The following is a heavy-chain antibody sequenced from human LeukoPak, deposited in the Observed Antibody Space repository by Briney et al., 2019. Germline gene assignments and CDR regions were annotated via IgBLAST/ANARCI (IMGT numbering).Heavy chain of an antibody. CDR2: ISGGGGST. J-gene: IGHJ4*02. CDR1: GFTFISYA. D-gene: IGHD3-10*01. Sequence: GGSLRLSCAASGFTFISYAMSWVRQAPGKGLEWVSLISGGGGSTYYTDSVKGRLTISRDNSENTLYLQMNSLRAEDTAVYYCAKRHLTLGVSDYWGQGTLVTVSS. CDR3: AKRHLTLGVSDY. V-gene: IGHV3-23*01.